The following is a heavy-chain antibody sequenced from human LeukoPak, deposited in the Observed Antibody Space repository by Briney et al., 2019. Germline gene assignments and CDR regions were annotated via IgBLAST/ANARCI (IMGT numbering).Heavy chain of an antibody. CDR1: GGSISSYF. D-gene: IGHD3-10*01. CDR2: IYYSGST. Sequence: SETLSLTCTVSGGSISSYFWSWIRQPPGKGLEWIGYIYYSGSTNYNPSLKSRVTISVDTSKNQFSLKLSSVTAADTAVYYCARHGTMVRGVIDYWGQGTLVTVSS. J-gene: IGHJ4*02. CDR3: ARHGTMVRGVIDY. V-gene: IGHV4-59*08.